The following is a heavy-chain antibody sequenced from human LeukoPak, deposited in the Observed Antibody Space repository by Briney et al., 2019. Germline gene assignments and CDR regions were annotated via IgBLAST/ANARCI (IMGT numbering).Heavy chain of an antibody. CDR3: ARCLTRTYYYYFMDV. D-gene: IGHD3-9*01. V-gene: IGHV4-4*07. CDR2: IFVSGST. Sequence: PSETLSLTCTVSGDSINNYHWSWIRQPAGKGLDWIGHIFVSGSTHYNPSLKSRVTMSVDSSKNQLSLKLNSVTAADTAVYYCARCLTRTYYYYFMDVWGKGTTVTVSS. J-gene: IGHJ6*03. CDR1: GDSINNYH.